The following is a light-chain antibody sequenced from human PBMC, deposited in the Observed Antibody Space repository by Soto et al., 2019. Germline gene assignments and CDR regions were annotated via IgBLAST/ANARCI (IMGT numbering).Light chain of an antibody. J-gene: IGKJ4*01. CDR2: DAS. CDR3: QQYNDWPLT. Sequence: DIQMTQSPSPLSASVGHRVTITCRASQSISSWLAWYQQKPGKAPKLMIYDASSLQSGVPSRFSGSGSGTEFALTIISLQSEDSAVYYCQQYNDWPLTLGGGTKVDIK. V-gene: IGKV1-5*01. CDR1: QSISSW.